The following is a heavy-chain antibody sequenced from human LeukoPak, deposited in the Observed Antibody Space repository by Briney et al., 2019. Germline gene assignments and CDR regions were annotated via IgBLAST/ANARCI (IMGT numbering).Heavy chain of an antibody. J-gene: IGHJ6*03. V-gene: IGHV4-39*01. CDR2: IDNSGST. Sequence: PSETLSLTCTVSGGSISSSRYYWGWIRQPPGKGLEWIGRIDNSGSTSYNPSLNSRVTISVDTSKNQFSLKLNSVTATDTAVYYCATHPYSNGNNDYNMDVWGQGTTVTVSS. CDR1: GGSISSSRYY. CDR3: ATHPYSNGNNDYNMDV. D-gene: IGHD6-19*01.